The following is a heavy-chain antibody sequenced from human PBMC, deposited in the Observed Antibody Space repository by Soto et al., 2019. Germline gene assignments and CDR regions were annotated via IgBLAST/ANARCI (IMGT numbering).Heavy chain of an antibody. Sequence: QVQLVQSGAEVKKPGSSVKVSCKASGGTFGSYAISWVRQAPGQGLEWMGGIIPMFGTANYAQKFQGRVTITADESTSTGYMELSSLGSEDTAVYYCARGGGDYGLPYFDYWGQGTLVTVSS. CDR2: IIPMFGTA. V-gene: IGHV1-69*12. CDR3: ARGGGDYGLPYFDY. CDR1: GGTFGSYA. D-gene: IGHD4-17*01. J-gene: IGHJ4*02.